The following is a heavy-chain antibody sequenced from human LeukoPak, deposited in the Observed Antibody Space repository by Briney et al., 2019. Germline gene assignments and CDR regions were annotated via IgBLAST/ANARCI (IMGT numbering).Heavy chain of an antibody. CDR1: GGTFSSYA. CDR3: AYASGSYRHWFDP. CDR2: IIPIFGTA. V-gene: IGHV1-69*13. D-gene: IGHD1-26*01. Sequence: SVKVSCKASGGTFSSYAISWVRQAPGQGLEWMGGIIPIFGTANYAQKFQGRVTITADESTSTAYMELSSLRSEDTAVYYCAYASGSYRHWFDPWGQGTLVTASS. J-gene: IGHJ5*02.